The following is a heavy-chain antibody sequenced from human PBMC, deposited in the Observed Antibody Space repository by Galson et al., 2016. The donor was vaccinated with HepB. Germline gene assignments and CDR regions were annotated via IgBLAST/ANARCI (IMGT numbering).Heavy chain of an antibody. D-gene: IGHD3-22*01. CDR3: ARDIGGFHYDSTGEYADHDAFDV. Sequence: SLRLSCAASGFAFNDHYMDWVRQAPGKGLEWLGRVRNKANSYTTEYATSLKGRFTISRDDSMNSVYLQMNSLKTEDTAVYYCARDIGGFHYDSTGEYADHDAFDVWGQGTMVTVSS. CDR2: VRNKANSYTT. V-gene: IGHV3-72*01. J-gene: IGHJ3*01. CDR1: GFAFNDHY.